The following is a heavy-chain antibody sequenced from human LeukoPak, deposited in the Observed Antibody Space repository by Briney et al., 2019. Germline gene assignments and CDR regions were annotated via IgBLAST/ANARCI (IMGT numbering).Heavy chain of an antibody. CDR1: GFTFSDYY. J-gene: IGHJ3*02. CDR2: ISSSSSYI. CDR3: AFFNPYWVDAFDI. Sequence: PGGSLRLSCAASGFTFSDYYMSWIRQAPGKGLEWVSYISSSSSYIYYADSVKGRFTISRDNAKNSLYLQMNSLRAEDTAVYYCAFFNPYWVDAFDIWGQGTMVTVSS. V-gene: IGHV3-11*06. D-gene: IGHD2-8*02.